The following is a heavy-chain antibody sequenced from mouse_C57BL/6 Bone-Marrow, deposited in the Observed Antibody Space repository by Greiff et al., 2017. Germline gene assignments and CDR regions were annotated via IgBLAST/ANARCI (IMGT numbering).Heavy chain of an antibody. J-gene: IGHJ2*01. D-gene: IGHD2-5*01. CDR2: IYPGSGNT. CDR3: AREVYSNYGNYYDY. V-gene: IGHV1-66*01. CDR1: GYSFTSYY. Sequence: QVQLKESGPELVKPGASVKISCKASGYSFTSYYIHWVKQRPGQGLEWIGWIYPGSGNTKYNEKFKGKATLTADTTSSTAYMPLSSLTSEDSAVYYCAREVYSNYGNYYDYWGQGTTLTVSS.